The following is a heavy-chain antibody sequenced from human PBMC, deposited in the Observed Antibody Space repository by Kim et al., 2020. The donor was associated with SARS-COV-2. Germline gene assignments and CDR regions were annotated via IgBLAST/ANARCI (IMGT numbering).Heavy chain of an antibody. CDR2: INSDGSST. CDR3: ARRSVYYDSSGYFHGMDV. CDR1: GFTFSSYW. D-gene: IGHD3-22*01. J-gene: IGHJ6*02. V-gene: IGHV3-74*01. Sequence: GGSLRLSCAASGFTFSSYWMHWVRQAPGKGLVWVSRINSDGSSTSYADSVKGRFTISRDNAKNTLYLQMNSLGAEDTAVYYCARRSVYYDSSGYFHGMDVWGQGTTVTVSS.